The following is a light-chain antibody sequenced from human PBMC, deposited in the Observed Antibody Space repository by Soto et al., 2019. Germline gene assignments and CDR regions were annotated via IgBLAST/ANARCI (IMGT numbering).Light chain of an antibody. CDR1: QSVSSN. J-gene: IGKJ1*01. CDR2: GAS. V-gene: IGKV3-15*01. CDR3: QQYNNWPRT. Sequence: EIVMTQSPGTLSVSPGERATLSCRASQSVSSNLAWYQQKPGQAPRLLIYGASTRATGIPARFSGSRSGTEFPLTISSLQSEDFAVYYCQQYNNWPRTFGQGPKVEIK.